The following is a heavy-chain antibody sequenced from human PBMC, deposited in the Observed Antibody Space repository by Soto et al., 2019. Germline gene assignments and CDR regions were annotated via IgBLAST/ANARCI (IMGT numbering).Heavy chain of an antibody. Sequence: GSLRLSCAASGFTFSSYSMNWVRQAPGKGLEWVSLITDSGGSTYYADSVKGRFTISRENSKNTLYLQMNSLRAEDTAVYFCATSASVSSGWYDYWGHGTLVTVSS. CDR2: ITDSGGST. D-gene: IGHD6-19*01. V-gene: IGHV3-23*01. CDR1: GFTFSSYS. J-gene: IGHJ4*01. CDR3: ATSASVSSGWYDY.